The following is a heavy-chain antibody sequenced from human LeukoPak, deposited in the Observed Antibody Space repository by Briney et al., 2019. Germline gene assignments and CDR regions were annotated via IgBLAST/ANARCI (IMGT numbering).Heavy chain of an antibody. V-gene: IGHV4-59*01. CDR3: ARDLLRYGFDS. CDR1: GGSISIYY. CDR2: LYYSGST. J-gene: IGHJ4*02. D-gene: IGHD5-18*01. Sequence: PSETLSLTCTVSGGSISIYYWSWIRQPPGKGLEWIGFLYYSGSTNYNPTLKSRVTISADTSKNQFSLKLSSVTAADTAVYYCARDLLRYGFDSWGQGTLVTVSS.